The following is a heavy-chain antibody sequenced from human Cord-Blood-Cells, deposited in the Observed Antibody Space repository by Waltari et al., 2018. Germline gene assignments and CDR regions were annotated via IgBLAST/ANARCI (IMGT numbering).Heavy chain of an antibody. V-gene: IGHV4-61*09. J-gene: IGHJ4*02. CDR1: GGSISSGSYY. CDR3: ARAPHTYDDFWSGYYPVAFDY. Sequence: VHLHYSFPLLFTPSPTLSLTCTFSGGSISSGSYYWSWIRQPAGKGLGWIGDIYTSGRTNCTPSLKSRVTISVDTSKNQFALKRSSVTAADTAGYYCARAPHTYDDFWSGYYPVAFDYWGQGTLVTVSS. D-gene: IGHD3-3*01. CDR2: IYTSGRT.